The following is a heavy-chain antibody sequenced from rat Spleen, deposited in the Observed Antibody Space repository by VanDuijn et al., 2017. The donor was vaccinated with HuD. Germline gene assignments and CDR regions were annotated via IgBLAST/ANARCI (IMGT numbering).Heavy chain of an antibody. CDR1: GYSITSNY. CDR3: ARYIGNNSGFAY. J-gene: IGHJ3*01. Sequence: EVQLQESGPGLVEPSQSLSLTCSVTGYSITSNYWGWIRKFPGNKMEWIGHISYSGSTNYNPSLKSRISITRDTSRNQFFLQLNSVTTEDTATYYCARYIGNNSGFAYWGQGTLVTVSS. V-gene: IGHV3-1*01. CDR2: ISYSGST. D-gene: IGHD4-3*01.